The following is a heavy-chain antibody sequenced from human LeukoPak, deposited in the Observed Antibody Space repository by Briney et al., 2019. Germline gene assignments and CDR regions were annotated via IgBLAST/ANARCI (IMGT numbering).Heavy chain of an antibody. D-gene: IGHD3-16*01. V-gene: IGHV3-74*01. CDR3: ARTSYYFDS. CDR2: ISGDGMNT. J-gene: IGHJ4*02. CDR1: GFTFSNYW. Sequence: GGSLRLSCTASGFTFSNYWMHWVRQAPGKGLVWVSRISGDGMNTAYADSVKGQFTISRDNAKNMLYLQMNSLRVEDTAVYYCARTSYYFDSWGQGTLVTVSS.